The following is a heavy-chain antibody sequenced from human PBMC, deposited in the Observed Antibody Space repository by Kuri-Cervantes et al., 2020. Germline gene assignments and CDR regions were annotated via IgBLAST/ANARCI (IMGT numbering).Heavy chain of an antibody. Sequence: GESLKISCAASGFTFSSYDMHWVRQATGKGLEWVSAIGTAGDTYYPGSVKGRFTISRDNSKNTLYLQMNSLRAEDTAVYYCAKAAAFEYSSSFVSWGQGTMVTVSS. CDR2: IGTAGDT. V-gene: IGHV3-13*01. CDR3: AKAAAFEYSSSFVS. CDR1: GFTFSSYD. J-gene: IGHJ3*01. D-gene: IGHD6-6*01.